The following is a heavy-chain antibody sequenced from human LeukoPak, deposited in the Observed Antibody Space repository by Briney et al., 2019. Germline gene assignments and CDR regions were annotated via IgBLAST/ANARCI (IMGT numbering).Heavy chain of an antibody. CDR1: GXTFSRYA. Sequence: PGGSLRLSFAASGXTFSRYAMSWVRQAPGKGLEWVSVISDSGADTYYTDSVKGRFTISRDSSKNTLYLQMNSLRAEDTAVYYCAKMGWTAYDYTNYWGQGTLVTVSS. D-gene: IGHD5-12*01. J-gene: IGHJ4*02. CDR3: AKMGWTAYDYTNY. V-gene: IGHV3-23*01. CDR2: ISDSGADT.